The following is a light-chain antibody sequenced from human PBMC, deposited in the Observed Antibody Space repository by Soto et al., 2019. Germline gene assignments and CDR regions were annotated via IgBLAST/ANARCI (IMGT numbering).Light chain of an antibody. Sequence: QSALIQPASVSGSPGQSITISCTGTSRDVGGSNYVSWYQHHPHRAPKLLIYEVNYRPSGVSSRFSGSKSGNTASLTISGLQAEDEADYYCISYTVSRSYVFGTGTKVTVL. CDR3: ISYTVSRSYV. V-gene: IGLV2-14*01. J-gene: IGLJ1*01. CDR2: EVN. CDR1: SRDVGGSNY.